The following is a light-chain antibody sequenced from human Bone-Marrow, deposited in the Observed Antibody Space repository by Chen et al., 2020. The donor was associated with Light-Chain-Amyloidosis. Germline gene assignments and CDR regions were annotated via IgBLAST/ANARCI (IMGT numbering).Light chain of an antibody. CDR2: RDT. V-gene: IGLV3-25*03. CDR3: QSADSSGTYEVI. Sequence: SYELTQPPSVSVSPGQTATVTCSGDDLPTNDAYWYQQKPGQAPVLVIHRDTERPSGISERFSGSSSGTTATLTISGVQAEDEADYHCQSADSSGTYEVIFGGGTKLTV. J-gene: IGLJ2*01. CDR1: DLPTND.